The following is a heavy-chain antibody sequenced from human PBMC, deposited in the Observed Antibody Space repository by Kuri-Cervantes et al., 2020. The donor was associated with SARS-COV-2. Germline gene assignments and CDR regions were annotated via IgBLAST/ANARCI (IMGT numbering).Heavy chain of an antibody. CDR2: ISSSSSTI. D-gene: IGHD1-26*01. CDR3: ARVVRWAFDI. CDR1: GFTFSSYA. Sequence: GESLKISCAASGFTFSSYAMSWVRQAPGKGLEWVSYISSSSSTIYYADSVKGRFTISRDNAKNSLYLQMNSLRAEDTAVYYCARVVRWAFDIWGQGTMVTVSS. J-gene: IGHJ3*02. V-gene: IGHV3-48*04.